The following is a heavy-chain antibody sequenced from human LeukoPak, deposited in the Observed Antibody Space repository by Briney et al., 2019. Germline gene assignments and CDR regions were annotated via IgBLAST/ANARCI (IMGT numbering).Heavy chain of an antibody. CDR2: IHYSGST. V-gene: IGHV4-39*01. J-gene: IGHJ4*02. Sequence: TSETLSLTCTVSGGSISSSSYYWAWIRQPPGKGLEWIGGIHYSGSTYFNPSLKSRVTIFVDTSKNQFSLKLSSVTAADTAVYYCARGLDSYDSSGQFVYWGQGTLVTVSS. CDR3: ARGLDSYDSSGQFVY. CDR1: GGSISSSSYY. D-gene: IGHD3-22*01.